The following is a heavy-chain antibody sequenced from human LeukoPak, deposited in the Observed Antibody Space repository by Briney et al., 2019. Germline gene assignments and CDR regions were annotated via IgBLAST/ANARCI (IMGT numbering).Heavy chain of an antibody. J-gene: IGHJ5*02. D-gene: IGHD3-3*01. CDR3: ARERYYDFWSGYWYNWFDP. V-gene: IGHV4-59*11. CDR2: IYYSGST. CDR1: GGSISSHY. Sequence: SETLSLTCTVSGGSISSHYWSWVRQPPGKGLEWIGYIYYSGSTNYNPSLNSRVTISVETSKNQFSLKLSSVTAADTAVYYCARERYYDFWSGYWYNWFDPWGQGTLVTVSS.